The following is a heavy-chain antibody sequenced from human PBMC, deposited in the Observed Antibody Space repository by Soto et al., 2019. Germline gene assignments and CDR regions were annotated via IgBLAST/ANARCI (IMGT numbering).Heavy chain of an antibody. CDR3: ARWSCSSTSCRSNPFGI. V-gene: IGHV4-61*01. Sequence: PSETLSLTCTVSGGSVSSGSYYWSWIRQPPGKGLEWIGYIYYSGSTNYNPSLKSRVTISVDTSKNQFSLKLSSVTAADTAVYYCARWSCSSTSCRSNPFGIWGQGTMVTVSS. CDR2: IYYSGST. J-gene: IGHJ3*02. D-gene: IGHD2-2*01. CDR1: GGSVSSGSYY.